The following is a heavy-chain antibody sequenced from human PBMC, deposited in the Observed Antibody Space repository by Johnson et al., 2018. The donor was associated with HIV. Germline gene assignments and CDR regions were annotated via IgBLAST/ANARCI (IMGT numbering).Heavy chain of an antibody. D-gene: IGHD3-22*01. CDR2: ISYDGSNK. CDR3: ARERNRIVVDDDAFDI. Sequence: QVQLVESGGGVVQPGRSLRLSCAASGFTFSSYAMHWVRQAPGKGLEWVAVISYDGSNKYYADSVKGRFTISRDNSKNTLYLQMNSLRAEDTAVYYWARERNRIVVDDDAFDIWGQGTMVTVSS. CDR1: GFTFSSYA. J-gene: IGHJ3*02. V-gene: IGHV3-30-3*01.